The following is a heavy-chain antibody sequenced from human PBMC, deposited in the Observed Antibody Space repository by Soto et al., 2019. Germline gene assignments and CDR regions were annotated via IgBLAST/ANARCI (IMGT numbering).Heavy chain of an antibody. CDR2: INPNGGIT. Sequence: QVQLVQSGAEVKKPGASVRVSCKASGYTFTLYYIHWVRQAPGQGLEWMGIINPNGGITTYAQKFRAGFSMTRDTSTSTVYLELSSLRSEDSAVYYCATSVNSAMAFDYWGQGTLVTVSS. D-gene: IGHD5-18*01. J-gene: IGHJ4*02. V-gene: IGHV1-46*01. CDR1: GYTFTLYY. CDR3: ATSVNSAMAFDY.